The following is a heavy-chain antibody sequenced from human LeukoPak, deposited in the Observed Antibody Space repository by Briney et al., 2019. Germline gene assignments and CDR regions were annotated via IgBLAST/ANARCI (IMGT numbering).Heavy chain of an antibody. CDR2: IWYDGSKK. V-gene: IGHV3-33*01. CDR1: GFTFSSYG. CDR3: ARDPSWYAYYCDY. Sequence: PGGSLRLSCAASGFTFSSYGMHWVRQAPGKGLEWVAVIWYDGSKKYYADSVKGRITISRDNSKNTLYLQMNSLRAEDTAVYYCARDPSWYAYYCDYWGQGTLVTVSS. D-gene: IGHD6-13*01. J-gene: IGHJ4*02.